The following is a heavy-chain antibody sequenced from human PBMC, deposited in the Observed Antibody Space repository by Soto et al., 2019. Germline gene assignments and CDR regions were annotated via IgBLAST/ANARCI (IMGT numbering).Heavy chain of an antibody. CDR1: GFTFSSYA. CDR2: ISGSGGST. Sequence: EVQLLESGGGLVQPGGSLRLSCAASGFTFSSYAMSWVRQAPGKGLEWVSAISGSGGSTYYAASVKGRFTISRDNSKNTLYLQMNSLRAEDTAVYYCAKHDRAVAGPPYYYYYGMDVWGQGTTVTVSS. J-gene: IGHJ6*02. D-gene: IGHD6-19*01. CDR3: AKHDRAVAGPPYYYYYGMDV. V-gene: IGHV3-23*01.